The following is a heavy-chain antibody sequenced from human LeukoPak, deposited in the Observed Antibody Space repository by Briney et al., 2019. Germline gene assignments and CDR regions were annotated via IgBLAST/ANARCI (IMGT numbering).Heavy chain of an antibody. J-gene: IGHJ4*02. CDR3: ACPRDYYGSGGSLDY. Sequence: ASVKVSCKASGYTFTGYYMHWVRQAPGQGLEWMGWINPNSGGTNYAQKFQGRVTMTRDTSISTAYMELSRLRSDDTAVYYCACPRDYYGSGGSLDYWGQGTLVTVSS. D-gene: IGHD3-10*01. V-gene: IGHV1-2*02. CDR1: GYTFTGYY. CDR2: INPNSGGT.